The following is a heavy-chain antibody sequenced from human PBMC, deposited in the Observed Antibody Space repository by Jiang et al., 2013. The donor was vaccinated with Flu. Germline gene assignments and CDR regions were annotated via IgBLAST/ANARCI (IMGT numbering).Heavy chain of an antibody. CDR2: IWYDGSSE. V-gene: IGHV3-33*01. J-gene: IGHJ6*02. Sequence: SLRLSCAASGFTFSSYGIHWVRQAPGKGLEWVALIWYDGSSEYYAESVKGRFTISRDNSKNTLYLQMNSLRAEDTAVYYCARSGYCSSSSCYSGPNYYYYAMDVWGQGTTVTVSS. CDR1: GFTFSSYG. D-gene: IGHD2-2*01. CDR3: ARSGYCSSSSCYSGPNYYYYAMDV.